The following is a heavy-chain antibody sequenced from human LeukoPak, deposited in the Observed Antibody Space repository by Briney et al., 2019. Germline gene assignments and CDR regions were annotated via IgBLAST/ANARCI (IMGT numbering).Heavy chain of an antibody. CDR1: GASITNYY. V-gene: IGHV4-4*07. CDR2: IYHSGST. D-gene: IGHD3-22*01. CDR3: ARQQHYDSSGYYDY. Sequence: WETMSLTCTVSGASITNYYWSWIRQSAGKGLEWIGRIYHSGSTHSNPSLKSRVTMSLDTSKNQFSLGLSSVTAADTAVYYCARQQHYDSSGYYDYWGQGTLVTVSS. J-gene: IGHJ4*02.